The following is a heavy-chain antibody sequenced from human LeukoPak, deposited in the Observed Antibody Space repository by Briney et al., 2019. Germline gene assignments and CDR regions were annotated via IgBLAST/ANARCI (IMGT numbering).Heavy chain of an antibody. CDR2: IYPGDSQT. Sequence: GESLKISSQVSGNSFTTYWIAWVRQMPGKGLEWMGIIYPGDSQTRYSPSFQGQVTISVDKSISTAYLQWSSLKASDTAMYYCARHGGRYCGRSNCDFFDPWGQGTLVTVSS. D-gene: IGHD2-2*01. CDR1: GNSFTTYW. J-gene: IGHJ5*02. V-gene: IGHV5-51*01. CDR3: ARHGGRYCGRSNCDFFDP.